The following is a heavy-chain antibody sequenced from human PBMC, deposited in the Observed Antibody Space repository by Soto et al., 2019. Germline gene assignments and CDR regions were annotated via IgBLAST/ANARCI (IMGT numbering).Heavy chain of an antibody. D-gene: IGHD6-13*01. Sequence: QVQLQESGPGLVKPSQTLSLTCTVSGGSISSDGSYWSWIRQHPGKGLEWIGCLFYSGSTYYNPSLKRRVTISVDMSKIQFSLKLSSVTAAVTAVYYCARGLAAAGLFGFGPWGQGTLVTVSS. J-gene: IGHJ5*02. CDR2: LFYSGST. CDR1: GGSISSDGSY. CDR3: ARGLAAAGLFGFGP. V-gene: IGHV4-31*03.